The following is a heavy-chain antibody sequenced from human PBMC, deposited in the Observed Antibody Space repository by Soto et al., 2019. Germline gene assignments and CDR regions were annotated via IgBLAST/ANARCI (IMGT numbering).Heavy chain of an antibody. CDR3: ARGYYDFWSGYYATYYYYGMAV. Sequence: PSETLSLTCAVYGGSFSGYYWSWIRQPPGKGLEWIGEINHSGSTNYNPSLKSRVTISVDTSKNQFSLKLSSVTAADTAVYYCARGYYDFWSGYYATYYYYGMAVWGQGTTVTVSS. CDR1: GGSFSGYY. D-gene: IGHD3-3*01. J-gene: IGHJ6*02. V-gene: IGHV4-34*01. CDR2: INHSGST.